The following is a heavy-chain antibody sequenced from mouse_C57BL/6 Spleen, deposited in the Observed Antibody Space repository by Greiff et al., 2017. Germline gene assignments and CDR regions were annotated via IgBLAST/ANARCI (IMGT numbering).Heavy chain of an antibody. J-gene: IGHJ2*01. CDR3: AREVTTVVYFDY. CDR2: ISSGSSTI. CDR1: GFTFSDYG. Sequence: EVKLQESGGGLVKPGGSLKLSCAASGFTFSDYGMHWVRQAPEKGLEWVAYISSGSSTIYYADTVKGRFTISRDNAKNTLFLQMTSLRSEDTAMYYCAREVTTVVYFDYWGQGTTLTVSS. D-gene: IGHD1-1*01. V-gene: IGHV5-17*01.